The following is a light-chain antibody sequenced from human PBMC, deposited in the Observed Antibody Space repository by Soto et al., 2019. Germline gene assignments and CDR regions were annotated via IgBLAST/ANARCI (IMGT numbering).Light chain of an antibody. CDR2: GNN. Sequence: QSVLTQPPSVSGAPGQRVTISCTGDSFNIGAGYDVHWYQQLPGTAPKLLLYGNNDRPSGVPDRFSGSASGTSASLAITGLQAEDEADYYCQSYDSRNDVFGTGTKLTVL. CDR3: QSYDSRNDV. CDR1: SFNIGAGYD. V-gene: IGLV1-40*01. J-gene: IGLJ1*01.